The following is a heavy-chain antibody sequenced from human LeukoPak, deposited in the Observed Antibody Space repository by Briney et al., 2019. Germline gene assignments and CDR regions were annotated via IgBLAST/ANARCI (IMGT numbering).Heavy chain of an antibody. V-gene: IGHV3-48*01. CDR2: ISSSSSNI. J-gene: IGHJ4*02. D-gene: IGHD6-19*01. CDR1: AFTFSSYS. CDR3: ARAISSGLTLSDY. Sequence: GGSLRLSCAASAFTFSSYSMNWVRQAPGKGLEWVSYISSSSSNIYYADSVKGRFTISRDNSKNTLYLQMNSLRAEDTAVYYCARAISSGLTLSDYWGQGTLVTVSS.